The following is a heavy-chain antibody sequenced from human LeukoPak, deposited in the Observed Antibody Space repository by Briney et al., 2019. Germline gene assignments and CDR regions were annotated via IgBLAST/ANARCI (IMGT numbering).Heavy chain of an antibody. D-gene: IGHD4-11*01. Sequence: SETLSLTCAVYGGSFSGYYWSWIRQPPGKGLEWIGEINHSGSTNYNPSLKSRVTISVDTSKNQFSLKLSSVTAADTAVYYCARVARKSKRLHGLDYWGQGTLVTVSS. J-gene: IGHJ4*02. CDR2: INHSGST. CDR3: ARVARKSKRLHGLDY. V-gene: IGHV4-34*01. CDR1: GGSFSGYY.